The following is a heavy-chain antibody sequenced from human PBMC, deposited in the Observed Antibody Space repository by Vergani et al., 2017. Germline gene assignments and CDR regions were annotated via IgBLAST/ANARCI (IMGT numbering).Heavy chain of an antibody. J-gene: IGHJ5*02. CDR1: GFTFSSYS. CDR3: SRTLISRRTFDP. V-gene: IGHV3-48*01. Sequence: EVQLVESGGGLVQPGGSLRLSCAASGFTFSSYSMNWVRQAPGKGLEWVSYISSSSSTIYYADSVKGRFTISRDNAKNSLYLQMNSLRAEDTAVYYCSRTLISRRTFDPWGQGTLVTVAS. CDR2: ISSSSSTI.